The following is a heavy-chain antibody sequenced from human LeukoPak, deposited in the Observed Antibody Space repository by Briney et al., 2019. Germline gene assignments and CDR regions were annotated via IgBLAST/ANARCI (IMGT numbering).Heavy chain of an antibody. V-gene: IGHV1-2*02. J-gene: IGHJ5*02. D-gene: IGHD3-10*01. Sequence: ASVKVSCKASGYTFTAYYMHWVRQAPGQGLEWMGWINPNSGGTNYAQTFQGRVTMTRDPSISTSYMALSRLTSDDTAVYYCARGIGSGSYGRFDPWGQGTLVTVSS. CDR1: GYTFTAYY. CDR2: INPNSGGT. CDR3: ARGIGSGSYGRFDP.